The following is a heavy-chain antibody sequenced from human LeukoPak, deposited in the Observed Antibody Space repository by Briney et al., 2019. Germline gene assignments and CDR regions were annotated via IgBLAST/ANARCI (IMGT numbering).Heavy chain of an antibody. D-gene: IGHD3-9*01. CDR3: AKDSPYYDILTGYYPYPDAFDI. V-gene: IGHV3-23*01. CDR1: GFTFSSYA. J-gene: IGHJ3*02. CDR2: ISGSGGST. Sequence: PGGSLRLSCAASGFTFSSYAMSWVRQAPGKGLEWVSAISGSGGSTYYAGSVKGRFTISRDNSKNTLYLQMNSLRAEDTAVYYCAKDSPYYDILTGYYPYPDAFDIWGQGTMVTVSS.